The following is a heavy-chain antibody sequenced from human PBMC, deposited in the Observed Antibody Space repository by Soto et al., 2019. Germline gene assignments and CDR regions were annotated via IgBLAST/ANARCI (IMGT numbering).Heavy chain of an antibody. V-gene: IGHV3-53*01. CDR2: IVSGGST. Sequence: GGSLRLSCAASGFKVGSSYVTWVRQAPGEGLEWVSVIVSGGSTHYADSVTGRFTVSRDVSNNTVYLHMSSLRAEDTAVYFCATDSRNVGIGYFDSWGLGTLVTV. CDR3: ATDSRNVGIGYFDS. D-gene: IGHD1-26*01. CDR1: GFKVGSSY. J-gene: IGHJ4*02.